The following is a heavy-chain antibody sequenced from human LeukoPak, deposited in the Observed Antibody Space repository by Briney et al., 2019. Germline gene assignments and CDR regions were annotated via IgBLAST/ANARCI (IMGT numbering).Heavy chain of an antibody. V-gene: IGHV1-2*02. J-gene: IGHJ4*02. CDR2: INPNSGGT. D-gene: IGHD2-15*01. CDR3: AIGYCSGGSCYSEFDR. Sequence: ASVKVSCKASGYTFTGYYMHWVRQAPGQGLEWMGWINPNSGGTNYAQKFQGRVTMTRDTSISTAYMELSRLRSDDTAVYYCAIGYCSGGSCYSEFDRWGQGTLVTVSS. CDR1: GYTFTGYY.